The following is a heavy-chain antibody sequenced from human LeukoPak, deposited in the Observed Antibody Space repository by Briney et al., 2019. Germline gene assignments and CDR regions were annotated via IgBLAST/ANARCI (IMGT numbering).Heavy chain of an antibody. J-gene: IGHJ4*02. V-gene: IGHV3-23*01. D-gene: IGHD3-16*01. CDR2: ISGSGDTT. CDR1: GFTFRSYA. CDR3: ARETEYGGNFDY. Sequence: GGSLRLSCAASGFTFRSYAMSWVRQAPGKGLEWVSAISGSGDTTYYADSVKGRFTISRDNAKNSLYLQMNSLRAEDTAVYYCARETEYGGNFDYWGQGTLVTVSS.